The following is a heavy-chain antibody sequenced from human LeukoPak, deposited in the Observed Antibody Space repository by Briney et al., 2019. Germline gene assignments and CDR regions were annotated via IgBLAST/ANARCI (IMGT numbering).Heavy chain of an antibody. CDR3: AKDYGDRDYYYMDV. Sequence: GGSLRLSCAASGFTFDDYAMHWVRQAPGKGLEWVSGISWNSGSIGYADSVKGRFTISRDNAKNSLYLQMNSLRAEDTALYYCAKDYGDRDYYYMDVWGKGTTVTVSS. J-gene: IGHJ6*03. D-gene: IGHD4-17*01. CDR2: ISWNSGSI. V-gene: IGHV3-9*01. CDR1: GFTFDDYA.